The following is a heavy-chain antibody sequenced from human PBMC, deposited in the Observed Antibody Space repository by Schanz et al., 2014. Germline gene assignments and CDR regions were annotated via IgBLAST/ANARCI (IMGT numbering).Heavy chain of an antibody. V-gene: IGHV3-30*18. Sequence: VQLVESGGGLVQPGGSLRLSCEASGFTINNYYMHWVRQAPGKGLEWVAVISYHGSERYYADSVKGRFTISRDNSKNTLYLQMNSLRTEDTAVYFCAKSYDTSGYSGFDYWGQGTLVTVSS. D-gene: IGHD3-22*01. CDR1: GFTINNYY. CDR3: AKSYDTSGYSGFDY. CDR2: ISYHGSER. J-gene: IGHJ4*02.